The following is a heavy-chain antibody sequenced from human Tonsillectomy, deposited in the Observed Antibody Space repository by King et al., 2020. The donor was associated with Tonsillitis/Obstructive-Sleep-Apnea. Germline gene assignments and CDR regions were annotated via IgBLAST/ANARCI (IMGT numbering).Heavy chain of an antibody. Sequence: VQLVESGGGLVQPGGSLRLSCAASGFTFSSYAMSWVRQAPGKGLEWVAAITGSGGSTYYADSVKGRFTISRDNSKNTLYLQMNSLRAEDTAVYYCAKEFAFGRSCYYPPDFWGQGTPVTVSS. CDR1: GFTFSSYA. D-gene: IGHD3-22*01. J-gene: IGHJ4*02. CDR2: ITGSGGST. V-gene: IGHV3-23*04. CDR3: AKEFAFGRSCYYPPDF.